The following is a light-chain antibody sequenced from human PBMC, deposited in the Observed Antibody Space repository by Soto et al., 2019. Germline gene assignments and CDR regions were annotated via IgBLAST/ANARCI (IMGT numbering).Light chain of an antibody. CDR1: SSDFGGYNY. CDR2: EVS. Sequence: QSVLTQPASVSGSPGQSITISCTGTSSDFGGYNYVSWYQQHPGKAPKLMIYEVSNRPSGVSNRFSGSKSGNTASLTISGLQAEDEADYYCSSYTSSSTPYYVFGTGTKLTVL. CDR3: SSYTSSSTPYYV. V-gene: IGLV2-14*01. J-gene: IGLJ1*01.